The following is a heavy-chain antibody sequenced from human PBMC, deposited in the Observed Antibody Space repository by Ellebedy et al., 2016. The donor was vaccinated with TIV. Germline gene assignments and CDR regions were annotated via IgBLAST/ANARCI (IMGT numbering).Heavy chain of an antibody. D-gene: IGHD3-9*01. CDR3: AAEEDILTGEFDY. V-gene: IGHV1-58*01. CDR2: IVVGSGNT. CDR1: GFTFTNSA. J-gene: IGHJ4*02. Sequence: SVKVSXXASGFTFTNSAVQWVRQARGQRLEWIGWIVVGSGNTNYAQKFQERVTITRDMSTSTAYMELRSLRFEDTAVYYCAAEEDILTGEFDYWGQGTLVTVSS.